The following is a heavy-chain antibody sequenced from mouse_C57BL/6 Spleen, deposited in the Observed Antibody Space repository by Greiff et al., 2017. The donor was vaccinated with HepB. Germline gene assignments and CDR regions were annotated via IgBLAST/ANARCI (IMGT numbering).Heavy chain of an antibody. V-gene: IGHV1-15*01. D-gene: IGHD1-1*01. CDR2: IDPDTGGT. J-gene: IGHJ1*03. CDR1: GYTFTDYE. CDR3: APLRRWYFEV. Sequence: VQRVESGAELVRPGASVTLSCKASGYTFTDYEMHWVKQTPVHGLEWIGAIDPDTGGTAYNQKFKGKAILTADKSSSTAYMELRSLTSEDSAVYYCAPLRRWYFEVWGTGTTVTVSS.